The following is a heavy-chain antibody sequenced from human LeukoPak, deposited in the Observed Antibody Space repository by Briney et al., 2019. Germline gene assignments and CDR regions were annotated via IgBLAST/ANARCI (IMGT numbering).Heavy chain of an antibody. CDR1: GYTFTSYG. D-gene: IGHD1-26*01. J-gene: IGHJ4*02. V-gene: IGHV1-18*01. CDR3: ARRGSGSYRDYFDY. CDR2: ISAYNGNT. Sequence: GASVKVSCKASGYTFTSYGISWVRQAPGQGLEWMGWISAYNGNTNYAQKLQVRVTMTTDTSTSTAYMELRSLRSDDTAVYYCARRGSGSYRDYFDYWGQGTLVTVSS.